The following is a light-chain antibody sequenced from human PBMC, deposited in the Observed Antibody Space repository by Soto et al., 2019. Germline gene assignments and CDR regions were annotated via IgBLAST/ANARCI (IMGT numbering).Light chain of an antibody. CDR2: GAS. J-gene: IGKJ2*01. CDR1: QSVSSSY. V-gene: IGKV3-20*01. Sequence: EVVLTQSPVTLSLSPGERATLSCRASQSVSSSYLAWYQQKPGQAPRLLIYGASSRATVIPDRFSGSGSGTDFTLTISRLEPEDFAVYYCQQYDTSMWAYTFGQGTKLEIK. CDR3: QQYDTSMWAYT.